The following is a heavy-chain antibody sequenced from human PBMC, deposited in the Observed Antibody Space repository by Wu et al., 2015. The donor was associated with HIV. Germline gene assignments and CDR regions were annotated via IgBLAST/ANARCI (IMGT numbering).Heavy chain of an antibody. D-gene: IGHD3-10*01. J-gene: IGHJ6*02. Sequence: QVQLVQSGAEVKKPGASVKVSCKASGYTFTGYYMHWVRQAPGQGLEWMGWINPNSGGTNYAQKFQGRVTMTRDTSISTAYMELSRLRSDDTAVYYCARDLAPITMVRGVISLYYYYGMDVWGQGP. CDR3: ARDLAPITMVRGVISLYYYYGMDV. CDR1: GYTFTGYY. CDR2: INPNSGGT. V-gene: IGHV1-2*02.